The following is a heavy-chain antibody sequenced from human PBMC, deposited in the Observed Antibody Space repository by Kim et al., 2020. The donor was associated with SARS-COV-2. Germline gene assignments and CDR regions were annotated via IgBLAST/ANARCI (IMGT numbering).Heavy chain of an antibody. J-gene: IGHJ6*02. CDR1: GFTFDDYA. CDR2: ISWNSGSI. Sequence: GGSLRLSCAASGFTFDDYAMHWVRQAPGKGLEWVSGISWNSGSIGYADSVKGRFTISRDNAKNSLYLQMNSLRAEDTALYYCAKDIRGVNYYGSGSYYAYYYYGMDVWGQGTTVTVSS. V-gene: IGHV3-9*01. CDR3: AKDIRGVNYYGSGSYYAYYYYGMDV. D-gene: IGHD3-10*01.